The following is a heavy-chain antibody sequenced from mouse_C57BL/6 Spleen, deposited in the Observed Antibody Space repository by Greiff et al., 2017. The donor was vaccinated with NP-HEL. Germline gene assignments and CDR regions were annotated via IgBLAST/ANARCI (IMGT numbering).Heavy chain of an antibody. CDR2: IRSKSSNYAT. Sequence: EVQLVESGGGLVQPKGSLKLSCAASGFTFNTYAMHWVRQAPGTGLEWVARIRSKSSNYATYYADSVTDRFTISRDDSQSMLYLHMNHLKTEDTALYSCVREQSLYYDSYFVYWGQGTTLTVSS. CDR3: VREQSLYYDSYFVY. J-gene: IGHJ2*01. V-gene: IGHV10-3*01. CDR1: GFTFNTYA. D-gene: IGHD2-4*01.